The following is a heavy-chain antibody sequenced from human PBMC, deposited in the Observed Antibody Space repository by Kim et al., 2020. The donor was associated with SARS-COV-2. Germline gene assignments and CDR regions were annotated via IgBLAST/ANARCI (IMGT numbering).Heavy chain of an antibody. CDR3: ARGVYRTYYGSGSYSY. CDR2: INHSGST. CDR1: GGSFSGYY. V-gene: IGHV4-34*01. D-gene: IGHD3-10*01. J-gene: IGHJ4*02. Sequence: SETLSLTCAVYGGSFSGYYWSWIRQPPGKGLEWIGEINHSGSTNYNPSLKSRVTISVDTSKNQFSLKLSSVTAADTAVYYCARGVYRTYYGSGSYSYWGQGTLVTVSS.